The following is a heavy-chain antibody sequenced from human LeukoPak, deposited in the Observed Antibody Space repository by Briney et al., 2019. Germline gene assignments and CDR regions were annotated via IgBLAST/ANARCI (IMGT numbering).Heavy chain of an antibody. CDR2: IKQDGSEK. D-gene: IGHD2-2*01. Sequence: GGFLRLSCAASGFTLSRYWMSWVRQAPGKGLEWVANIKQDGSEKYYVDSVKGRFTISRDNAKDFLYLQMNSLRAEDTAVYYCARGPMGYCSSSSCHFDYWGQGTLVTVSS. CDR3: ARGPMGYCSSSSCHFDY. V-gene: IGHV3-7*01. CDR1: GFTLSRYW. J-gene: IGHJ4*02.